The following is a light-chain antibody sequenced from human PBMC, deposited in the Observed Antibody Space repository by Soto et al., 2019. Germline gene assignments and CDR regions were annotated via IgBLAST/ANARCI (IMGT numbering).Light chain of an antibody. CDR2: DVS. CDR3: CSYTGSYTLV. V-gene: IGLV2-11*01. J-gene: IGLJ1*01. CDR1: SNDVGGYKY. Sequence: QSVLAQPRSVSGSPGQSVTISCAGTSNDVGGYKYVSWYQQHPGKDPKVMIYDVSKRPSGVPDRFSGSKSGNTASLTISGLQAEDEADYYCCSYTGSYTLVFGTGTKVTVL.